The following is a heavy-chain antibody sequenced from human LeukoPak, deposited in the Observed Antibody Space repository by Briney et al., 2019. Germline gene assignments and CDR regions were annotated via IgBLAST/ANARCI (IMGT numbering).Heavy chain of an antibody. D-gene: IGHD6-6*01. CDR3: AKDWGRRSSSSYDY. CDR1: GFTFSSYA. CDR2: ISGSGGST. Sequence: GGSLRLSCAASGFTFSSYAMSWVRQAPGKGLEWVSAISGSGGSTYYADSVKGRFTISRDNSKNTLYLQMNSLRAEDTAVYYCAKDWGRRSSSSYDYWGQGTLVTVSS. J-gene: IGHJ4*02. V-gene: IGHV3-23*01.